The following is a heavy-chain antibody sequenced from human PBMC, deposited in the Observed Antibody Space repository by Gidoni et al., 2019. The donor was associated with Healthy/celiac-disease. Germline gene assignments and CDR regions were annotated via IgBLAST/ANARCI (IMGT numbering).Heavy chain of an antibody. CDR3: AKGAYGGNSGLDY. Sequence: EVQLVESGGVVVQPGGSLRLSCAASGFTFDDYAMHWVRQAPGKGLEWVSLISLDGGSTYYADSVKVRFTISRDNSKNSLYLQMNSLRAEDTALYYCAKGAYGGNSGLDYWGQGTLVTVSS. CDR2: ISLDGGST. D-gene: IGHD4-17*01. V-gene: IGHV3-43D*04. J-gene: IGHJ4*02. CDR1: GFTFDDYA.